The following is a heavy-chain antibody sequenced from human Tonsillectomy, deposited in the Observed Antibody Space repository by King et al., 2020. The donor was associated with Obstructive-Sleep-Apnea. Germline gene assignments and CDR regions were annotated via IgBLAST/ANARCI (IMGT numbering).Heavy chain of an antibody. J-gene: IGHJ3*02. CDR1: GFTFDDYA. CDR2: ISWDGGST. Sequence: VQLVESGGVVVQPGGSLRLSCAASGFTFDDYAMHWARQAPGKGLEWVSLISWDGGSTYYADSVKGRFTISRDNSKSSLYLQMNSLRADDTALYYCAKGQAFDIWGQGTMVTVSS. V-gene: IGHV3-43D*03. CDR3: AKGQAFDI.